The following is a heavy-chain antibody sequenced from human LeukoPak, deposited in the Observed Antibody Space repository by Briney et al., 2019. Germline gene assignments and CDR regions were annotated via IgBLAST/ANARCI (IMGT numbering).Heavy chain of an antibody. J-gene: IGHJ4*02. V-gene: IGHV3-30-3*01. CDR1: GFTFSSYA. D-gene: IGHD3-22*01. Sequence: PGGSLRLSCAASGFTFSSYAMHWVRQAPGKGLEWVAVISYDGSNKYYADSVKGRFTISRDNSKNTLYLQMNSLRAEDTAVYYCARPDRVVVITTSFDYWGQGTLVTVSS. CDR2: ISYDGSNK. CDR3: ARPDRVVVITTSFDY.